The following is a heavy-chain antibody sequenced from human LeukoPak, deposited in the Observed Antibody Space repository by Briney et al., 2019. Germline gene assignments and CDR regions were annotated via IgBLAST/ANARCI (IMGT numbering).Heavy chain of an antibody. V-gene: IGHV7-4-1*02. D-gene: IGHD2-8*02. CDR1: GYTFTSYA. CDR3: ARSDATGLVDFDY. J-gene: IGHJ4*02. Sequence: GASVKVACKASGYTFTSYAMNWVRQAPGQGLEWMGWINTNTGNPTYAQGFTGRFVFSLDTSVSTAYLQISGLKAEDTAVYYCARSDATGLVDFDYWGQGTLVTVSS. CDR2: INTNTGNP.